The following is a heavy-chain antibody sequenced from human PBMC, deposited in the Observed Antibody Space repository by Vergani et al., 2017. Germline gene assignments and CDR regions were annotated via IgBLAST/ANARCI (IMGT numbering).Heavy chain of an antibody. CDR3: AREVGAPYYYYGMDV. CDR2: ISSSSSYI. V-gene: IGHV3-21*02. Sequence: EVQLVESGGGLVQPGGSLRLSCAASGFTFSSYWMNWVRQAPGKGLEWVSSISSSSSYIYYADSVKGRFTISRDNAKNSLYLQMNSLRAEDTAVYYCAREVGAPYYYYGMDVWGQGTTVTVSS. J-gene: IGHJ6*02. CDR1: GFTFSSYW. D-gene: IGHD1-26*01.